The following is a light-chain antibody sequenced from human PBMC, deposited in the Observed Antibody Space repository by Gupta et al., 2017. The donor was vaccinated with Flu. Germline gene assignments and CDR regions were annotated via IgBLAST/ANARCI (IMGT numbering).Light chain of an antibody. Sequence: TSSDVGSYNLVSWYQQHPGKAPKLMFYEVSKRPSGVSNRSSGSKSGNTASLTISGLQAEDDADYYCCSYAGSSSWVFGGGTKLTVL. J-gene: IGLJ3*02. CDR3: CSYAGSSSWV. CDR1: SSDVGSYNL. CDR2: EVS. V-gene: IGLV2-23*02.